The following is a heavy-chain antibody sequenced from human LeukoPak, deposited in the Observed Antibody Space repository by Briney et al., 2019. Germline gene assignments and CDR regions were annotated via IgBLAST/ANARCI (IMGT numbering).Heavy chain of an antibody. D-gene: IGHD3-10*01. CDR1: GFTVSSNY. CDR3: AREGHSGGTDSYYFDY. V-gene: IGHV3-53*01. CDR2: IYSGGST. Sequence: PGGSLRLSCAASGFTVSSNYMSWVRQAPGKGLEWVSVIYSGGSTYYADSVKGRFTISRDNSKNTLYLQMNSLRAEDTAVYYCAREGHSGGTDSYYFDYWGQGTLVTVSS. J-gene: IGHJ4*02.